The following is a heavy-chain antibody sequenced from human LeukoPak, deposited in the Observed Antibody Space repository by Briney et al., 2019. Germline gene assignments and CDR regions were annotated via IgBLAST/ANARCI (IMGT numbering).Heavy chain of an antibody. CDR2: IKQDGSDK. Sequence: GGSLRLSCAASGFTFSSSCMSWVRQAPGKGLEWVAHIKQDGSDKYYVDSVKGRFTISRDNAKNSLYLQLNSLRVEDTAMYYCARHSSGSYYPYWGQGTLVTVSS. CDR1: GFTFSSSC. D-gene: IGHD3-10*01. J-gene: IGHJ4*02. CDR3: ARHSSGSYYPY. V-gene: IGHV3-7*03.